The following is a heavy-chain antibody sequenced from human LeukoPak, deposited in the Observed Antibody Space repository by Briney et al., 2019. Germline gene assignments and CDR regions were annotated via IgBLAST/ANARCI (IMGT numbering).Heavy chain of an antibody. J-gene: IGHJ5*02. CDR1: GYIFTGYY. CDR3: ARDYGDFKESWFDP. CDR2: INPNSGGA. D-gene: IGHD4-17*01. V-gene: IGHV1-2*02. Sequence: PGASVKVSCKASGYIFTGYYIHWVRHAPGQGLEWMGGINPNSGGANYAQNFQARVTMTRDTSISTAYMEVSGLRSDDTAIYYCARDYGDFKESWFDPWGQGTLVIVSS.